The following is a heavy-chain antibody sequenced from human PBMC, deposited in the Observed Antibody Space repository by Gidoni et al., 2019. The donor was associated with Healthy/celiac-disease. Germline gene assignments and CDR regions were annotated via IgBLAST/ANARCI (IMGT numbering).Heavy chain of an antibody. CDR3: ARFQINYDFWSAHYTTNYFDY. J-gene: IGHJ4*02. CDR1: GGSFSGYY. D-gene: IGHD3-3*01. CDR2: INHSGST. Sequence: QVQLQQWGAGLLKPSETLSLTCAVYGGSFSGYYWSWIRQPPGKGLEWIGEINHSGSTNYNPSLKSRVTISVDTSKNQFSLKLSSVTAADTAVYYCARFQINYDFWSAHYTTNYFDYWGQGTLVTVSS. V-gene: IGHV4-34*01.